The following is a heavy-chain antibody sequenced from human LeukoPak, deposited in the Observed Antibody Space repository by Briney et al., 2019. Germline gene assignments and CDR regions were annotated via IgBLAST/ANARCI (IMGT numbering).Heavy chain of an antibody. Sequence: SETLSLTCTVSGGSISSYYWSWIRQPPGKGLEWIGYIYYSGSTNYNPSLKSRVTISVDTSKNQFSLKLSSVTAADTAVYYCASSPSGSYSPIDYWGQGTLVTVSS. J-gene: IGHJ4*02. D-gene: IGHD1-26*01. CDR3: ASSPSGSYSPIDY. CDR1: GGSISSYY. V-gene: IGHV4-59*08. CDR2: IYYSGST.